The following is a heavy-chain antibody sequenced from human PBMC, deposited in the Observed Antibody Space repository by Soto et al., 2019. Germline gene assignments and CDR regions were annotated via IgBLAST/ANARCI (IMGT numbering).Heavy chain of an antibody. D-gene: IGHD3-22*01. Sequence: GESLKISCKTSGYNFTANWIAWVRQVPGKGLEYMGRIDPDDSYSNYSPSLEGHVTLSVDKSVNTAFLQWSSLKASDTAMYYSARLYETSNYYFLAWFDPWGQGTLVTVSS. CDR2: IDPDDSYS. V-gene: IGHV5-10-1*01. J-gene: IGHJ5*02. CDR1: GYNFTANW. CDR3: ARLYETSNYYFLAWFDP.